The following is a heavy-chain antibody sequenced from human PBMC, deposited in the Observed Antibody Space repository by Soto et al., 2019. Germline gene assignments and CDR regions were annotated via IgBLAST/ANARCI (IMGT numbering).Heavy chain of an antibody. J-gene: IGHJ3*02. CDR1: GFTFTSSA. D-gene: IGHD4-17*01. CDR3: ARDLGDYLHAFDI. Sequence: GASVKVSCKASGFTFTSSAVQWVRQAPGQGLEWIGWIVVCNGNTNYAQKFQGRVTMTTDTSTSTAYMELRSLRSDDTAVYYCARDLGDYLHAFDIWGQGTMVTVSS. V-gene: IGHV1-58*01. CDR2: IVVCNGNT.